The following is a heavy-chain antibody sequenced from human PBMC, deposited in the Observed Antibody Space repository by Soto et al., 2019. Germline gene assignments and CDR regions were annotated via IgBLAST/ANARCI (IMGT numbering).Heavy chain of an antibody. CDR1: AFSLSNVW. D-gene: IGHD2-15*01. Sequence: EVPLVESGGGLIKPGGSLRLSCAASAFSLSNVWMNWVRQAPGKGLEWVGRIKSKTDGGTTDVAAPVKGRFTISRDDSKNTLYLQMRSLKTEDTAVYYCTTDLLRYYVMAVWGQGTTVTVSS. CDR3: TTDLLRYYVMAV. CDR2: IKSKTDGGTT. V-gene: IGHV3-15*07. J-gene: IGHJ6*02.